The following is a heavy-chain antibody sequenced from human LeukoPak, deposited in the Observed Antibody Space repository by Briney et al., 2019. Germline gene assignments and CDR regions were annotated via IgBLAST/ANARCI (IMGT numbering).Heavy chain of an antibody. CDR1: GGSISSGGYY. V-gene: IGHV4-31*03. J-gene: IGHJ4*02. CDR2: IYYSGST. Sequence: SQTLSLTCTVSGGSISSGGYYWSWIRQHPGKGLKWIGYIYYSGSTYYNPSLKSRVTISVDTSKNQFSLKLSSVTAADTAVYYCARALPGIAAAGTLDYWGQGTLVTVSS. D-gene: IGHD6-13*01. CDR3: ARALPGIAAAGTLDY.